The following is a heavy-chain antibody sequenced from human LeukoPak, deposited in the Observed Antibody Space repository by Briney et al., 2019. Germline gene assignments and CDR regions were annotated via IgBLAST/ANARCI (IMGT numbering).Heavy chain of an antibody. V-gene: IGHV3-30*18. CDR1: GFTFGSYG. Sequence: GGSLRLSCAASGFTFGSYGMHWVRQAPGKGLEWVAVISYDGSNKYYADSVKGRFTISRDNSKNTLYLQMNSLRAEDTAVYYCAKALYYYDSSGYNSPADYWGQGTLVTVSS. J-gene: IGHJ4*02. CDR2: ISYDGSNK. CDR3: AKALYYYDSSGYNSPADY. D-gene: IGHD3-22*01.